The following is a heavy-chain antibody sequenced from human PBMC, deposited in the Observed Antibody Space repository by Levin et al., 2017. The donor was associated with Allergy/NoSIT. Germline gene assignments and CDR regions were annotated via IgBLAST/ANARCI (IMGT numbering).Heavy chain of an antibody. D-gene: IGHD6-13*01. CDR2: MNPNSGNT. CDR3: ARGEGSSWGTWGY. Sequence: ASVKVSCKASGYTFTSYDITWVRQATGQGPEWMGSMNPNSGNTGYAEKFQGRVTMTRNTSISTAYMELSSLRSDDTAVYYCARGEGSSWGTWGYWGQGTLVTVSS. J-gene: IGHJ4*02. CDR1: GYTFTSYD. V-gene: IGHV1-8*01.